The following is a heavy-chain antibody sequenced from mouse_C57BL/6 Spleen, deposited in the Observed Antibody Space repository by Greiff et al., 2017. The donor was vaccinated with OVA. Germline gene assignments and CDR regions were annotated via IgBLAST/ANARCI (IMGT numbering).Heavy chain of an antibody. V-gene: IGHV3-6*01. CDR3: ARDGTTVVAPYFDY. CDR2: ISYDGSN. J-gene: IGHJ2*01. CDR1: GYSITSGYY. D-gene: IGHD1-1*01. Sequence: EVQLQESGPGLVKPSQSLSLTCSVTGYSITSGYYWNWIRQFPGNKLEWMGYISYDGSNNYNPSLNNRLSITIDTSKNQLFLKLNSVTTEDTASCYCARDGTTVVAPYFDYWGQGTTLTVSS.